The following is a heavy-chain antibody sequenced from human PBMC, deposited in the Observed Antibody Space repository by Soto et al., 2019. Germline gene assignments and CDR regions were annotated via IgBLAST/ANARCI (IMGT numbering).Heavy chain of an antibody. D-gene: IGHD1-26*01. Sequence: ASVKVSCKASGYTFTGYYMHWVRQAPGQGLEWMGWINPNSGGTNYAQKFQGWVTMTRDTSISTAYMELSRLRSDDTAVYYCARDSRPISGAFAIWGQGTMVTVSS. V-gene: IGHV1-2*04. CDR2: INPNSGGT. CDR3: ARDSRPISGAFAI. CDR1: GYTFTGYY. J-gene: IGHJ3*02.